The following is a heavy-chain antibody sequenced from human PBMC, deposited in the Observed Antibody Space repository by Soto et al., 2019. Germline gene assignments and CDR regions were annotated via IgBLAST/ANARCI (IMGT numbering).Heavy chain of an antibody. D-gene: IGHD6-13*01. J-gene: IGHJ4*02. Sequence: QVQLQQWGAGLLKPSETLSLTCAVYGGSFSGYYWSWIRQPPGKGLEWIGEISHSGSTNYNPSLKSRVTVSVNTSKNQFSLKLGSVTAADTAVYVCARGQSGYSSSWYVHWGQGTLVTVSS. CDR2: ISHSGST. V-gene: IGHV4-34*01. CDR1: GGSFSGYY. CDR3: ARGQSGYSSSWYVH.